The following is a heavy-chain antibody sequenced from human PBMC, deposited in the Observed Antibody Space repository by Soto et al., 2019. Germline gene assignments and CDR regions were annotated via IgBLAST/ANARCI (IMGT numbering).Heavy chain of an antibody. D-gene: IGHD3-22*01. CDR1: GGSISSSNW. J-gene: IGHJ6*02. V-gene: IGHV4-4*02. CDR3: ARVPITMIVAHPSSGYYYYGMDV. CDR2: IYHSGST. Sequence: SETLSLTCAVSGGSISSSNWWSWVRQPPGKGLEWIGEIYHSGSTNYNPSLKSRVTISVDKSKNQFSLKLSSVTAADTAVYYCARVPITMIVAHPSSGYYYYGMDVSGQGTTVTVSS.